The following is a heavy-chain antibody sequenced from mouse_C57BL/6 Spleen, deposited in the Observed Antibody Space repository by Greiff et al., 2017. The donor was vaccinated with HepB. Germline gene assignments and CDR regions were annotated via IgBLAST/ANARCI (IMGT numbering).Heavy chain of an antibody. V-gene: IGHV1-82*01. J-gene: IGHJ2*01. CDR3: ARVGERLFLYFDY. CDR2: IYPGDGDT. CDR1: GYAFSSSW. Sequence: QVQLKQSGPELVKPGASVKISCKASGYAFSSSWMNWVKQRPGKGLEWIGRIYPGDGDTNYTGKFKGKATLTADKSSSTAYMQLSSLTSEDTAVYFCARVGERLFLYFDYWGQGTTLTVSS. D-gene: IGHD1-1*02.